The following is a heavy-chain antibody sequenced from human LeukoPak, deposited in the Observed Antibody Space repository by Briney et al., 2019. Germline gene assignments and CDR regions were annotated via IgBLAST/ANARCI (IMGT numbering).Heavy chain of an antibody. J-gene: IGHJ5*02. CDR1: GFTFNSYA. Sequence: GGSLRFSCAASGFTFNSYAMRWVRQAPGKGLEWVSAISGSGGSTYYADSVKGRFTISRDNSKNTLYLQMNSLRAEDTAVYYCAKVSVVQAATRWFDPWGQGTLVTVSS. CDR2: ISGSGGST. CDR3: AKVSVVQAATRWFDP. V-gene: IGHV3-23*01. D-gene: IGHD2-2*01.